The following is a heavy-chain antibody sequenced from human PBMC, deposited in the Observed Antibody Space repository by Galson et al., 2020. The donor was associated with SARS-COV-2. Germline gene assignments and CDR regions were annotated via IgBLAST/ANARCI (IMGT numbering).Heavy chain of an antibody. CDR3: AKNSGGWVFDC. D-gene: IGHD6-19*01. Sequence: GESLKISCAASGFTFSSYAMNWVRQAPGKGLEWVSSITNSGGGTTYADSVKGRFTISRDNSKNTLCLQMNSLRAEDTALYYCAKNSGGWVFDCWGQGALVTVSS. J-gene: IGHJ4*02. V-gene: IGHV3-23*01. CDR1: GFTFSSYA. CDR2: ITNSGGGT.